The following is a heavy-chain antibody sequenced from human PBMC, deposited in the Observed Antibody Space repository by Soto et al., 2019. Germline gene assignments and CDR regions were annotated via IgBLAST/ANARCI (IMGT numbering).Heavy chain of an antibody. D-gene: IGHD6-19*01. CDR2: IHSDGSST. CDR3: GRGVGAVAGTRNWFDP. CDR1: GFTFSSYW. Sequence: EVQLVESGGGLVQPGGSLRLSCAASGFTFSSYWMHWVRQAPGKGLVWVSRIHSDGSSTNYADSVTGRFTISRDNAKNTPYLQMSSLRAEDTAVYYCGRGVGAVAGTRNWFDPWGQGTLVTVSS. V-gene: IGHV3-74*01. J-gene: IGHJ5*02.